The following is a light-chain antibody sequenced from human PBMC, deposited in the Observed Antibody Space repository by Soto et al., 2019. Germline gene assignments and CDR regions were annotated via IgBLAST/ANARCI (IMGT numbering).Light chain of an antibody. J-gene: IGKJ1*01. CDR2: SAS. V-gene: IGKV3-15*01. Sequence: ILVIPSPATLAFSAGEIATVSCRASQSVSDNLAWYQQKPGQAPRLLIYSASTRATGIPARFSGSGSGTEFTLTISSLQSEDFAVYYCQQYHKWPKMFGEGTKVDI. CDR1: QSVSDN. CDR3: QQYHKWPKM.